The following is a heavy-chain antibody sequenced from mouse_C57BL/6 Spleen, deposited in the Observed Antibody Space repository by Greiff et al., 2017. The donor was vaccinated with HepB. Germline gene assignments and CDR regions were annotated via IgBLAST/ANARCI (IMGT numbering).Heavy chain of an antibody. V-gene: IGHV1-26*01. CDR3: AGWLPSY. Sequence: QLQQSGPELVKPGASVKISCKASGYTFTDYYMNWVKQSHGKSLEWIGDINPNNGGTSYNQKFKGKATLTVDKSSSTAYMELRSLTSEDSAVYYCAGWLPSYWGQGTLVTVSA. J-gene: IGHJ3*01. CDR2: INPNNGGT. D-gene: IGHD2-2*01. CDR1: GYTFTDYY.